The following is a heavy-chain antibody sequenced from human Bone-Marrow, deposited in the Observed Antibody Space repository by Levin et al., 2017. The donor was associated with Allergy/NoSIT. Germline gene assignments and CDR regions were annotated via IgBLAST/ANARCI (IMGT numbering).Heavy chain of an antibody. V-gene: IGHV3-7*01. CDR2: IKQDGSER. J-gene: IGHJ3*02. CDR3: ARELTRRLSVTSVGAFQT. D-gene: IGHD4-17*01. CDR1: GYNFTACW. Sequence: GGSLRLSCAASGYNFTACWMSWVRQSPGKGLEWVANIKQDGSERYYVDSVKGRFTISRDNAKNSVYLQMNRLRVEDTAIYYCARELTRRLSVTSVGAFQTLGQGTVVTVSS.